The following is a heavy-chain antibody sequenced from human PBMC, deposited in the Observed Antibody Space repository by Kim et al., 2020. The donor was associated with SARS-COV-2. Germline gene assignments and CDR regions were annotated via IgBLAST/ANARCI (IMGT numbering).Heavy chain of an antibody. CDR3: TREGYYDFWSGYYVKGPFDY. CDR2: IRSKAYGGTT. D-gene: IGHD3-3*01. Sequence: GGSLRLSCTASGFTFGDYAMSWVRQAPGKGLEWVGFIRSKAYGGTTEYAASVKGRFTISSDDSKSIAYLQMNSLKTEDAAVYYRTREGYYDFWSGYYVKGPFDYWGRGGRVGVSS. J-gene: IGHJ4*02. V-gene: IGHV3-49*04. CDR1: GFTFGDYA.